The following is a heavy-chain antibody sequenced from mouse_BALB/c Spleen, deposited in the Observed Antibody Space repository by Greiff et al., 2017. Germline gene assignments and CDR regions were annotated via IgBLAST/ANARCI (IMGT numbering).Heavy chain of an antibody. CDR2: IYPYNGGT. CDR3: AGGGYYGFGV. J-gene: IGHJ1*01. D-gene: IGHD1-1*01. CDR1: GYTFTDYN. V-gene: IGHV1S29*02. Sequence: EVQLQQSGPELVKPGASVKISCKASGYTFTDYNMHWVKQSHGKSLEWIGYIYPYNGGTGYNQKFKSKATLTVDNSSSTAYMELRSLTSEDSAVYYCAGGGYYGFGVWGAGTTVTVSS.